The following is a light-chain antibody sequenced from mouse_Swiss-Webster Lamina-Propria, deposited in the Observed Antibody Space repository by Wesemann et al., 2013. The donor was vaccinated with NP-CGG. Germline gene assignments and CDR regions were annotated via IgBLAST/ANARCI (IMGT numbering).Light chain of an antibody. CDR2: NAK. V-gene: IGKV12-41*01. J-gene: IGKJ1*01. Sequence: DIQMTQSPASLSASVGETVTITCRASENIYSYLAWYQQKQGKSPQLLVYNAKTLADGVPSRFSGSGSGTQYSLKINSLQPEDFGSYYCQHFWSTPRTFGGGTKLEIK. CDR3: QHFWSTPRT. CDR1: ENIYSY.